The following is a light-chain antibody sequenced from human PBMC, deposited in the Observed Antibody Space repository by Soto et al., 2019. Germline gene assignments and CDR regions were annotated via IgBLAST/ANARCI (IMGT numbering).Light chain of an antibody. V-gene: IGKV3D-15*01. Sequence: EIVMSQSAGTLSVSQGERATLSCRASQSVSNNLAWYQQKPGQAPRLLIFATSTRATGIAARFSGSGSGSDFTLTISSLQSEDFAVYYCQQYNKWPLTFGPGTNVDIK. CDR1: QSVSNN. CDR3: QQYNKWPLT. CDR2: ATS. J-gene: IGKJ3*01.